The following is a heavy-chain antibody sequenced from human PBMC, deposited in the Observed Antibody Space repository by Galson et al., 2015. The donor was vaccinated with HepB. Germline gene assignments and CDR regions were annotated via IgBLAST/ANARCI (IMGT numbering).Heavy chain of an antibody. CDR3: ARSTTTGQFDY. CDR2: TYYRSKWYN. D-gene: IGHD1-14*01. V-gene: IGHV6-1*01. J-gene: IGHJ4*02. Sequence: CAIPADSVSSHCAAWTWLRQAPSRRLEWLGRTYYRSKWYNDYALSVKSRITINPDTSKNQFSLQLNSVTPADTAVYYCARSTTTGQFDYWGQGTLVTVSS. CDR1: ADSVSSHCAA.